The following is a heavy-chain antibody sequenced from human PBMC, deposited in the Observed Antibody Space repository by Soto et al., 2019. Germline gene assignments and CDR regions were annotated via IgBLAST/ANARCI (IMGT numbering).Heavy chain of an antibody. V-gene: IGHV1-3*01. Sequence: ASVKVSCKASGYTFTSYAMHWVRQAPGQRLEWMGWINAGNGNTKYSQKFQGRVTITRDTSASTAYMELSSLRSEDTAVYYCARGRVYSGYDPRKPFAYWGQGSLVPVYS. D-gene: IGHD5-12*01. CDR2: INAGNGNT. J-gene: IGHJ4*02. CDR1: GYTFTSYA. CDR3: ARGRVYSGYDPRKPFAY.